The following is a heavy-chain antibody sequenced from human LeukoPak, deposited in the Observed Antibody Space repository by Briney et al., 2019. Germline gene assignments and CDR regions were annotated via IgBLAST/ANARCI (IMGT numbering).Heavy chain of an antibody. J-gene: IGHJ4*02. V-gene: IGHV3-23*01. CDR3: GKTTVGYSSGQKPAWPVDY. Sequence: GGSLRLSCEASGFTFGSHAMYWVRQAPGKGLEWVAGIFGSGGSPHYADSVKGRFTISRDNSRNTVYLQINSLRAEDTVVYYCGKTTVGYSSGQKPAWPVDYWGQGTLVTVSS. D-gene: IGHD5-18*01. CDR2: IFGSGGSP. CDR1: GFTFGSHA.